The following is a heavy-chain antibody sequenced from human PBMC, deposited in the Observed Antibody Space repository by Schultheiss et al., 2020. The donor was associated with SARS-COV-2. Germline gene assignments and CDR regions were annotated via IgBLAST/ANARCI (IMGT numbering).Heavy chain of an antibody. CDR3: ARVVAGSGYYPDAFDI. J-gene: IGHJ3*02. D-gene: IGHD3-22*01. V-gene: IGHV5-51*01. Sequence: GGSLRLSCKGSGYSFTSYWIGWVRQMPGKGLEWMGIIYPGDSDTRYSPSIQGQVTISADKSISTAYLQWSSLKASDTAMYYCARVVAGSGYYPDAFDIWGQGTMVTVSS. CDR2: IYPGDSDT. CDR1: GYSFTSYW.